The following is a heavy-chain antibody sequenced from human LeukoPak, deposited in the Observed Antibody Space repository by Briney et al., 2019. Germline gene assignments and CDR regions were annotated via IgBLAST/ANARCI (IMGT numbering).Heavy chain of an antibody. D-gene: IGHD3-16*01. CDR3: ARDQLGISSWVLAPFDY. V-gene: IGHV4-59*12. CDR2: IFYSGST. CDR1: GGSISSYY. Sequence: SETLSLTCTVSGGSISSYYWSWIRQPPGKGLEWIGYIFYSGSTNYNPSLKSRVTISVDTSKNQFSLQLNSVTPEDTAVYYCARDQLGISSWVLAPFDYWGQGTLVTVSS. J-gene: IGHJ4*02.